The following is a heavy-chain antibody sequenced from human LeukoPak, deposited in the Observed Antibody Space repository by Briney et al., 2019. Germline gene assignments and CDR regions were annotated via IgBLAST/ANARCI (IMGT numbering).Heavy chain of an antibody. V-gene: IGHV1-46*01. CDR1: GYTFTSYY. CDR3: KMAKEGNAFDI. D-gene: IGHD5-24*01. J-gene: IGHJ3*02. CDR2: INPSGGST. Sequence: ASVKVSCKASGYTFTSYYMHWVRQAPGQGLEWMGIINPSGGSTSYAQKFQGRVTMTRDTSTSTVYMELSSLRSEDTAMYYCKMAKEGNAFDIWAKGQWSSSLQ.